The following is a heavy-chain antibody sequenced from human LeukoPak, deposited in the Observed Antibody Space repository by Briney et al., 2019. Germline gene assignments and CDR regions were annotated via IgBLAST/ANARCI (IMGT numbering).Heavy chain of an antibody. V-gene: IGHV3-30*04. J-gene: IGHJ4*02. CDR3: ARRIVGPTSGGDY. D-gene: IGHD1-26*01. CDR1: GFTFSSYA. CDR2: ISYDGSNK. Sequence: GGSLRLSCAASGFTFSSYAMHWVRQAPGKGLEWVAVISYDGSNKYYADSVKGRFTISRDNAKNSLYLQMNSLRVEDTAVYYCARRIVGPTSGGDYWGQGTPVTVSS.